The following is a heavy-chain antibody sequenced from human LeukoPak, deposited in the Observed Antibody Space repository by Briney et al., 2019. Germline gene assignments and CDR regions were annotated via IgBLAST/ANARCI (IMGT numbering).Heavy chain of an antibody. D-gene: IGHD5-12*01. J-gene: IGHJ4*02. CDR2: INSDGSSI. V-gene: IGHV3-74*01. CDR3: TRGASGYGNFDY. Sequence: QPGGSLRLSCAASGFSVGGYWMHWVRQGPGMGLVWVSRINSDGSSISYADSVKGRFSISRHHAKNTLYLQMHSLRAEDTAVYYCTRGASGYGNFDYWGQGTLVTVSS. CDR1: GFSVGGYW.